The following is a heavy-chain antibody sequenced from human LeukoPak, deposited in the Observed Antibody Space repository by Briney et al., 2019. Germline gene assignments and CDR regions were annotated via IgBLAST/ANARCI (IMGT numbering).Heavy chain of an antibody. D-gene: IGHD5-12*01. J-gene: IGHJ4*02. V-gene: IGHV3-9*01. CDR2: ISWNSNSI. CDR1: EFTFSSYA. CDR3: AKEGGYDLYSYEFDY. Sequence: GGSLRLSYAASEFTFSSYAMHWVRQAPGKGLEWVSGISWNSNSIGYADSVKGRFTISRDNAKNSLYLQMNSLRAEDTALYYCAKEGGYDLYSYEFDYWGQGTLVTVSS.